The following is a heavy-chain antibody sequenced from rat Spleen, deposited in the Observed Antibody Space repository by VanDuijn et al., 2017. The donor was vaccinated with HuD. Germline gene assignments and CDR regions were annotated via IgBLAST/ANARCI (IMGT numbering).Heavy chain of an antibody. V-gene: IGHV5-31*01. CDR3: ARHEADYTSYFDF. Sequence: EVQLVESGGGLVQPGRSLRLSCVASGFTFKNYWMTWIRQAPGKGLEWVASITDTGASSYYPDSVKGRFTISRDNAKSSLYLHMNSLKSGDSATYFCARHEADYTSYFDFWGQGVMVTVSS. J-gene: IGHJ2*01. CDR2: ITDTGASS. CDR1: GFTFKNYW. D-gene: IGHD1-1*01.